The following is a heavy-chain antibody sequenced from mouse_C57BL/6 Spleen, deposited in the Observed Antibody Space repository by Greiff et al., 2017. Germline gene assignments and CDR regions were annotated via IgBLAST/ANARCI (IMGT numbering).Heavy chain of an antibody. CDR1: GYTFTDYE. Sequence: LVESGAELVRPGASVTLSCKASGYTFTDYEMHWVKQTPVHGLEWIGAIDPETGGTAYNQKFKGKAILTADKSSSTAYMELRSLTSEDSAVYYCTRDSSYVPPWFAYWGQGTLVTVSA. D-gene: IGHD1-1*01. V-gene: IGHV1-15*01. J-gene: IGHJ3*01. CDR3: TRDSSYVPPWFAY. CDR2: IDPETGGT.